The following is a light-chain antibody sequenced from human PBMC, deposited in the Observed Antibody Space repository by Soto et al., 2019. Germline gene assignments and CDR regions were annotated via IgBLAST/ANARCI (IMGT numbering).Light chain of an antibody. CDR3: QQLNKYPST. CDR1: QGISSY. J-gene: IGKJ4*01. V-gene: IGKV1-39*01. Sequence: DIQMTQSPASLSASVGDRVTITCRASQGISSYLNWYQQKPGKAPKLLIYAASSLQSGVPSRFSGSGSGTDFTLTISSLQPEDFATDYCQQLNKYPSTFGGGTKV. CDR2: AAS.